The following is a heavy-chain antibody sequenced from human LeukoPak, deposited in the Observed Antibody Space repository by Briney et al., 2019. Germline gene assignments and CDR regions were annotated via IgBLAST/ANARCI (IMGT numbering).Heavy chain of an antibody. CDR2: IYYSGST. CDR1: GGSISSYY. V-gene: IGHV4-59*01. Sequence: SETLSPTCTVSGGSISSYYWSWIRQPPGKGLEWIGYIYYSGSTNYNPSLKSRVTISVDTSKNQFSLKLSSVTAADTAVYYCARVAVSGYSSSWYDYWGQGTLVTVSS. J-gene: IGHJ4*02. D-gene: IGHD6-13*01. CDR3: ARVAVSGYSSSWYDY.